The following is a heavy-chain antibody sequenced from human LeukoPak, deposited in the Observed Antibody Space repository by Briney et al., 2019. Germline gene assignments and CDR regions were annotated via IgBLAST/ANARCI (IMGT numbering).Heavy chain of an antibody. CDR3: AREYSYAYFDY. CDR1: GGSFSSGSHY. CDR2: IYYIGST. Sequence: SETLSLTCTVSGGSFSSGSHYWSWIRQPPGRGLEWIGHIYYIGSTNYNPSLKSRVTISVDTSKNQFSLKLSSVTAADTAVYYCAREYSYAYFDYWGQGTLVTVSS. D-gene: IGHD5-18*01. J-gene: IGHJ4*02. V-gene: IGHV4-61*01.